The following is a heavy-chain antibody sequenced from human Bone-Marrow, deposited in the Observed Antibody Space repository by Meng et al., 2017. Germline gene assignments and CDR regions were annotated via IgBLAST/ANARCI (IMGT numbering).Heavy chain of an antibody. CDR3: ARAAYDIWSGYAP. CDR2: IYHDGST. D-gene: IGHD3-3*01. Sequence: QVQLQEAGPGMVKPSGTLSLTCAGSGVSISSSHWWGWVRQPPGKGLEWIGEIYHDGSTNYTPSLKSRVTISVDKSKNQFSLKLSSVTAADTAVYYCARAAYDIWSGYAPWGQGSLVTVSS. CDR1: GVSISSSHW. V-gene: IGHV4-4*02. J-gene: IGHJ5*02.